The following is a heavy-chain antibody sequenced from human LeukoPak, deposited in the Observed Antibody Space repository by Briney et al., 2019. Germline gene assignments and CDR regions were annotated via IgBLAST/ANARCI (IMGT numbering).Heavy chain of an antibody. Sequence: SETLSLTCAVYGGSFSGYYWSWIRQPPGKGLEWIGEINRSGSTNYNPSLKSRVTISVDTSKNQFSLKLSSVTAADTAVYYCARLDYYDSSGQFDYWGQGTLVTVSS. D-gene: IGHD3-22*01. CDR3: ARLDYYDSSGQFDY. CDR1: GGSFSGYY. J-gene: IGHJ4*02. V-gene: IGHV4-34*01. CDR2: INRSGST.